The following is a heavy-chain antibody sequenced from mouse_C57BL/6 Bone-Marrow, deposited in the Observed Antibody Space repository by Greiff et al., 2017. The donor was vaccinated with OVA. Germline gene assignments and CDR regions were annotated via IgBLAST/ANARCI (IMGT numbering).Heavy chain of an antibody. CDR1: GYSITSGYY. J-gene: IGHJ2*01. V-gene: IGHV3-6*01. CDR2: ISYDGSN. CDR3: ARDLYGSWGGY. D-gene: IGHD1-1*01. Sequence: EVQVVESGPGLVKPSQSLSLTCSVTGYSITSGYYWNWIRQFPGNKLEWMGYISYDGSNNYNPSLKNRISITRDTSKNQFFLKLNSVTTEDTATYYCARDLYGSWGGYWGQGTTLTVSS.